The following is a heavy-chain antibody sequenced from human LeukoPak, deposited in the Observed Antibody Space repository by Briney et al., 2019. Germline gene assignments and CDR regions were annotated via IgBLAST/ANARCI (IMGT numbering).Heavy chain of an antibody. V-gene: IGHV1-18*01. CDR2: INAYNGKT. CDR1: GYTFTSYG. Sequence: GASVKVSCKASGYTFTSYGISWVRQAPGQGLEWMGWINAYNGKTNYVQRFRGRVTMTTDTSTSTAYMELGSLRSDDTAVYYCARRGLSDFYYSYMDVWGKGTTVTVSS. J-gene: IGHJ6*03. D-gene: IGHD3-16*01. CDR3: ARRGLSDFYYSYMDV.